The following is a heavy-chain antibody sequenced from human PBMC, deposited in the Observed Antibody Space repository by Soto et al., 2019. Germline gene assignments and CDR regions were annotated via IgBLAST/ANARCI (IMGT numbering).Heavy chain of an antibody. Sequence: SETLSLTCTVSGGSISIYYWSRIRHPPGKGLEWIGYIYYSGSTNYNPSLKSRVTISVDTSKNQFSLKLSSVTAADTAVYYCARDCTNGVCYRGVDWFDPWGQGTLVTVSS. J-gene: IGHJ5*02. CDR2: IYYSGST. D-gene: IGHD2-8*01. CDR3: ARDCTNGVCYRGVDWFDP. CDR1: GGSISIYY. V-gene: IGHV4-59*01.